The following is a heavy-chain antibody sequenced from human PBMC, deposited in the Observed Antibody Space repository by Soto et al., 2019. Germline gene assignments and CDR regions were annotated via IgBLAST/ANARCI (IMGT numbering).Heavy chain of an antibody. J-gene: IGHJ3*02. CDR1: GGTFSSYA. V-gene: IGHV1-69*13. CDR2: IIPIFGTA. Sequence: SVKVSCKASGGTFSSYAISWVRQAPGQGLEWMGGIIPIFGTANYAQKFQGRVTITADESTSTAYRELSSLRSEDTAVYYCARGGRDGYTEEAFDIWGQGTMVTVSS. D-gene: IGHD5-12*01. CDR3: ARGGRDGYTEEAFDI.